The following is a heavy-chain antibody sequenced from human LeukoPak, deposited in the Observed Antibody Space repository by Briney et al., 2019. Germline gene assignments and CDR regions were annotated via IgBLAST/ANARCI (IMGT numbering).Heavy chain of an antibody. Sequence: PSETLSLTCTVSGGSISGSYWSWIRQPPGKGLEWIGYIYFTGSTNYNPSLKSRVTMSLDTSNNQFSLKLTSLTAADTAVYYCARGCSGGSCFGDFDYWGQGTLGTVSS. J-gene: IGHJ4*02. CDR2: IYFTGST. D-gene: IGHD2-15*01. V-gene: IGHV4-59*01. CDR1: GGSISGSY. CDR3: ARGCSGGSCFGDFDY.